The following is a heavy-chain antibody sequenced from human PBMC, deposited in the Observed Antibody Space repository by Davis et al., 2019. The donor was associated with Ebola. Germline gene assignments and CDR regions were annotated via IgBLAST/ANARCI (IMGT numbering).Heavy chain of an antibody. V-gene: IGHV3-66*01. CDR1: GFTVSSNY. CDR3: AKENSPLVPILDH. J-gene: IGHJ4*02. CDR2: IYSGGST. Sequence: GESLKISCAASGFTVSSNYMSWVRQAPGKGLEWVSVIYSGGSTYYADSVKGRFTISRDNSKNTLYLQMNSLRAEDTAVYYCAKENSPLVPILDHWGQGTLVIVSS. D-gene: IGHD3-10*01.